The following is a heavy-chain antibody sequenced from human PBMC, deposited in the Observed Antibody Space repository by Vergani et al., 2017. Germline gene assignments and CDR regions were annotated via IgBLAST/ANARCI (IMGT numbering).Heavy chain of an antibody. CDR1: GGSISSGSYY. D-gene: IGHD6-13*01. CDR2: IYTSGST. Sequence: QVQLQESGPGLVKPSQTLSLTCTVSGGSISSGSYYWSWIRQPAGKGLEWIGRIYTSGSTNYNPSLKSRVTISVDTSKNQFSLKLSSVTAADTAVYYCAGGWYGGSWPWFDPGEQGTLVTVSA. V-gene: IGHV4-61*02. CDR3: AGGWYGGSWPWFDP. J-gene: IGHJ5*02.